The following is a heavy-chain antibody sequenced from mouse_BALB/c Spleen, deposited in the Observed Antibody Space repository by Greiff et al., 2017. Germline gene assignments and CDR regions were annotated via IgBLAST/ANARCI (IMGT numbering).Heavy chain of an antibody. D-gene: IGHD2-3*01. V-gene: IGHV14-3*02. J-gene: IGHJ2*01. Sequence: EVKLMESGAELVKPGASVKLSCTASGFNIKDTYMHWVKQRPEQGLEWIGRIDPANGNTKYDPKFQGKATITADTASNTAYMQLSSLTSEDTAVYYCAPFYDCYYYWGQGTTLTVSS. CDR2: IDPANGNT. CDR3: APFYDCYYY. CDR1: GFNIKDTY.